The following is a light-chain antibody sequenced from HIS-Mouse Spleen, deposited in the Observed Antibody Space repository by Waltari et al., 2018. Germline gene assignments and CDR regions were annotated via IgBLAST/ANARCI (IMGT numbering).Light chain of an antibody. CDR2: GAS. Sequence: EIVLTQSPGTLSLSPGERAILSCRASQSVSSSYLAWYQQKPGQAPRLLIYGASSRATGIPYRFSGSGSGTDFTLTISRLEPEDFAVYYCQQYGSSSTFGQGTRLEIK. CDR3: QQYGSSST. V-gene: IGKV3-20*01. CDR1: QSVSSSY. J-gene: IGKJ5*01.